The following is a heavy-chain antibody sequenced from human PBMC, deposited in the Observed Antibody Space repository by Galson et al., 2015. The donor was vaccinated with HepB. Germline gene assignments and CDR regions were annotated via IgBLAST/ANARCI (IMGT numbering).Heavy chain of an antibody. V-gene: IGHV4-34*01. CDR1: GGSFSGYY. CDR3: ARGGGYSYGYWRVDP. CDR2: INHSGST. Sequence: ETLSLTCAVYGGSFSGYYWSWIRQPPGKGLEWIGEINHSGSTNYNPSLKSRVTISVDTSKNQFSLKLSSVTAADTAVYYCARGGGYSYGYWRVDPWGQGTLVTVSS. J-gene: IGHJ5*02. D-gene: IGHD5-18*01.